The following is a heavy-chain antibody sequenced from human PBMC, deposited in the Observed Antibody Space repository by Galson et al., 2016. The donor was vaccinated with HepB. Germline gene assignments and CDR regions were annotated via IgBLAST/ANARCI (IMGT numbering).Heavy chain of an antibody. CDR1: GFTFSNYA. J-gene: IGHJ4*02. CDR3: AKEQGTDEGWFGESDY. D-gene: IGHD3-10*01. Sequence: SLRLSCAASGFTFSNYAMNWVRQAPGKGLEWVSGISASGDYTYYADSVKGRFTISRDNSKNPLHLQMDSQRTEDAAVYHCAKEQGTDEGWFGESDYWGQGTLVTVSS. V-gene: IGHV3-23*01. CDR2: ISASGDYT.